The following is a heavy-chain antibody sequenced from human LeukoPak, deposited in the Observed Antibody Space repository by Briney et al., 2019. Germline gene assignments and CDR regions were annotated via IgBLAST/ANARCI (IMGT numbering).Heavy chain of an antibody. CDR3: ARDGPITMVRGVAFVY. Sequence: GGSLRLSCAASGFTFSSYAMHWVRQAPGKRLEWVAVISYDGSNKYYADSVKGRFTISRDNSKNTLYLQMNSLRAEDTAVYYCARDGPITMVRGVAFVYWGQGTLVTVSS. CDR1: GFTFSSYA. CDR2: ISYDGSNK. V-gene: IGHV3-30-3*01. J-gene: IGHJ4*02. D-gene: IGHD3-10*01.